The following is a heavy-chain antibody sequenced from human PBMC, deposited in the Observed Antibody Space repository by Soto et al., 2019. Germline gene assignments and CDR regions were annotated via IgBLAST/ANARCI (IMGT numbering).Heavy chain of an antibody. V-gene: IGHV1-18*01. CDR2: ISAYNGNT. CDR1: GYTFTSYG. Sequence: QVQLVQSGAEVKKPGASVKVSCKASGYTFTSYGISWVRQAPGHGLEWMGWISAYNGNTNYAQKLQGRVTMTTDTSTSTAYMALRSLRSDDTAVYYCASGGQSQYCNSTSCYADYWCQGTLLTVSS. J-gene: IGHJ4*02. D-gene: IGHD2-2*01. CDR3: ASGGQSQYCNSTSCYADY.